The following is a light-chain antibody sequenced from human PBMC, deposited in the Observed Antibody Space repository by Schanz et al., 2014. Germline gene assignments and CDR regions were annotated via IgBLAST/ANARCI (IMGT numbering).Light chain of an antibody. V-gene: IGLV2-23*01. CDR1: SSDVGSYNL. CDR2: EGS. CDR3: SSYAGSYTWL. J-gene: IGLJ3*02. Sequence: QSALTQPASVSGSPGQSITISCTGTSSDVGSYNLVSWYQQHPGKAPKLMIYEGSKRPSGVSNRISGSKSGNTASLTISGVQAEDEADYYCSSYAGSYTWLFGGGTKLTVL.